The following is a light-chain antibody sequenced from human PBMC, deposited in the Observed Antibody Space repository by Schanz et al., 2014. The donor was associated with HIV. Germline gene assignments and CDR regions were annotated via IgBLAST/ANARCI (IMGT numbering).Light chain of an antibody. Sequence: QSALTQPASVSGSPGQSITISCTGTSSDVGGYNYVSWYQQHPGKAPKVMIYDVSNRPSGVSNRFSGSKSGNTASLTISGLQAEDEAVYYCSSFTRGTTPVIFGGGTKLTVL. V-gene: IGLV2-14*01. CDR2: DVS. J-gene: IGLJ2*01. CDR1: SSDVGGYNY. CDR3: SSFTRGTTPVI.